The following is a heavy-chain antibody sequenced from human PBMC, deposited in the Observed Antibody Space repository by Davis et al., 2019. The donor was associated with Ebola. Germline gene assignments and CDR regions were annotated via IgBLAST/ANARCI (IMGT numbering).Heavy chain of an antibody. CDR1: GGSISSYY. Sequence: SETLSLTCTVSGGSISSYYWSWIRQPPGKGLEWIGYLYYSGSTTYHPSLKSRVTISVDTSKNQFSLKLSSVTAADTAVYYCARDWVSPPYYYYGMDVWGKGTTVTVSS. V-gene: IGHV4-59*01. CDR3: ARDWVSPPYYYYGMDV. CDR2: LYYSGST. D-gene: IGHD3-16*01. J-gene: IGHJ6*04.